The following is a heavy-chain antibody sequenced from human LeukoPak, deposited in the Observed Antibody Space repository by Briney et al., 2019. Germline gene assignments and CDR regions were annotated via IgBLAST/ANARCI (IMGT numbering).Heavy chain of an antibody. CDR2: INSVGSWT. Sequence: GGSLRLSCAAAGNYWMHWAREAPGKGVVWVPHINSVGSWTSYAGSVKGRFTISKDNAKNTVYLRMNSLRAEDTAVYYCVSFYETYWGRGTLVTVSS. J-gene: IGHJ4*02. V-gene: IGHV3-74*01. CDR3: VSFYETY. D-gene: IGHD2/OR15-2a*01. CDR1: GNYW.